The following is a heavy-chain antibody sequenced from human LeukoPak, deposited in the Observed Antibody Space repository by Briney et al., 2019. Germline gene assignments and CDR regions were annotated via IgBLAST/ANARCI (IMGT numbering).Heavy chain of an antibody. CDR3: ARGGSSWYNFDY. CDR2: ISSSSSYI. CDR1: GITFSSYT. D-gene: IGHD6-13*01. J-gene: IGHJ4*02. Sequence: GGSLRLSCAASGITFSSYTMNWVRQAPGKGLEWVSFISSSSSYIYYADSVKGRFTISRDNARNSLYLQISSLRVEDTAVYYCARGGSSWYNFDYWGQGTLVTVSS. V-gene: IGHV3-21*01.